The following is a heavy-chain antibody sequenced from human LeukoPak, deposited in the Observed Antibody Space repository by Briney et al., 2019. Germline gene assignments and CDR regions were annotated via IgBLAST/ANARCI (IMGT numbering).Heavy chain of an antibody. CDR3: AKDRNRRDGYND. V-gene: IGHV3-23*01. D-gene: IGHD5-24*01. CDR2: ISGSGGST. J-gene: IGHJ4*02. Sequence: PGGSLRLSCAASGFTFSSYAMSWVRQAPGKRLEWVSAISGSGGSTYYADSVKGRFTISRDNSENTLYLQMNSLRAEDTAVYYCAKDRNRRDGYNDWGQGTLVTVSS. CDR1: GFTFSSYA.